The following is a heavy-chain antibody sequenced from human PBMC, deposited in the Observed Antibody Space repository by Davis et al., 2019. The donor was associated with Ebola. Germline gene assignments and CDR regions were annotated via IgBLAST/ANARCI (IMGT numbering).Heavy chain of an antibody. D-gene: IGHD2-15*01. Sequence: GESLKISCAASGFTVSTNSMSWVRQAPGKGLEWVSVIYSGGATSYADSVKGRFTISRDNSKNMLYLQMNSLRAEDTAVFYCVRGGSATAYWGQGTPVTVSS. V-gene: IGHV3-53*01. CDR1: GFTVSTNS. CDR3: VRGGSATAY. CDR2: IYSGGAT. J-gene: IGHJ1*01.